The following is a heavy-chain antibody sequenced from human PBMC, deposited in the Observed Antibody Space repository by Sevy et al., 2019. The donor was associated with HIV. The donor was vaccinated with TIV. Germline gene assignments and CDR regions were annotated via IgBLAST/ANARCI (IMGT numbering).Heavy chain of an antibody. D-gene: IGHD3-22*01. Sequence: SETLSLTCTVSGGSISSGGYYWSWIRQHPGKGLEWIGYIYYSESTYYNPSLKSRVTISVDTSKNQFSLKLSSVTAADTAVYYCARARPEGYYDSSGYYSPGYVDYWGQGTLVTVSS. J-gene: IGHJ4*02. V-gene: IGHV4-31*03. CDR1: GGSISSGGYY. CDR2: IYYSEST. CDR3: ARARPEGYYDSSGYYSPGYVDY.